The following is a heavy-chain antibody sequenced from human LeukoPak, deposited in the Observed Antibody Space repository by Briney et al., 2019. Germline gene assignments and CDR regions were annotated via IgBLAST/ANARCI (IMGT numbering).Heavy chain of an antibody. CDR3: AKEVAIPVAVDAFER. J-gene: IGHJ3*02. CDR2: ISYDGSNK. CDR1: GFTFSSYG. D-gene: IGHD6-19*01. Sequence: GGSLRLSCAASGFTFSSYGMHWVRQAPGKGLEWVAVISYDGSNKYYADSVKGRFTISRDNSKNTLYLQMNSLGAEDTAVYYCAKEVAIPVAVDAFERWGQGTLVTVSS. V-gene: IGHV3-30*18.